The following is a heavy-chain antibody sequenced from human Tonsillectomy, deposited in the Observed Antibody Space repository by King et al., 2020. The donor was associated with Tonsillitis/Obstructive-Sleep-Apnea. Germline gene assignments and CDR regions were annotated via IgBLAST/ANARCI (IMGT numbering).Heavy chain of an antibody. CDR2: VNVYKCNT. J-gene: IGHJ6*03. CDR3: ARGGTTASYYYMDV. Sequence: VQLVQSGAEVKKPGASVKVSCKASGYTFISYGISWVRQAPGQGLEWRGWVNVYKCNTNYAQKFQGRVIMTTDTSTSTAYMELRSLRSDDTAVYYCARGGTTASYYYMDVWGKGTTVTVSS. D-gene: IGHD1-7*01. CDR1: GYTFISYG. V-gene: IGHV1-18*01.